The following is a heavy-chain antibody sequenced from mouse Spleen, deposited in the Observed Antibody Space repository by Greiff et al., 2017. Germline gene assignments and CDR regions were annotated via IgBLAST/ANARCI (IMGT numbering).Heavy chain of an antibody. CDR1: GYTFTDYA. V-gene: IGHV1S137*01. Sequence: VKLMESGAELVRPGVSVKISCKGSGYTFTDYAMHWVKQSHAKSLEWIGVISTYYGDASYNQKFKGKATMTVDKSSSTAYMELARLTSEDSAIYYCASRYDEAMDYWGQGTSVTVSS. D-gene: IGHD2-14*01. CDR2: ISTYYGDA. J-gene: IGHJ4*01. CDR3: ASRYDEAMDY.